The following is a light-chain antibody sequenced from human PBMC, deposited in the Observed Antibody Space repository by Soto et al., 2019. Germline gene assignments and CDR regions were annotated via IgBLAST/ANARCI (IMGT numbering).Light chain of an antibody. CDR1: QSVGRF. CDR2: DAS. Sequence: EIVLTQSPATLSLSPGERAALSCRASQSVGRFLAWYQQKPGQAPRLLIYDASNRATGIPARFSGSGSETDFTLAIDNLEPEDFAVYYCQQRGGWPLTFGGGTKGEIK. CDR3: QQRGGWPLT. V-gene: IGKV3-11*01. J-gene: IGKJ4*01.